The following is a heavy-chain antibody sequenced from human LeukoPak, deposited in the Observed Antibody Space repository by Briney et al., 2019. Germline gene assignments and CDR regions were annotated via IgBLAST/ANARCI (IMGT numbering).Heavy chain of an antibody. J-gene: IGHJ5*02. CDR3: ARGGCSGGSCYPS. Sequence: PGGSLRPSCAASGFTFSSYSMNWVRQAPGKGLEWVSSISSSSSYIYYADSVKGRFTISRDNAKNSLYLQMNSLRAEDTAVYYCARGGCSGGSCYPSWGQGTLVTVSS. CDR1: GFTFSSYS. D-gene: IGHD2-15*01. CDR2: ISSSSSYI. V-gene: IGHV3-21*01.